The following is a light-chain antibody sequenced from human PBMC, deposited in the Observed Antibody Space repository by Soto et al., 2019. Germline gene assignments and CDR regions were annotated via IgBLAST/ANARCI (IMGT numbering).Light chain of an antibody. Sequence: EVVMKQSPATLSVSAGGRATLSCRAGQSISGTLAWYQQKPGQAPRLLIYGASFRATGIPARFSGSGSGTEFTLTISNLQSEDFAVYYCQQYGTRPPVTFGQGTRLEIK. V-gene: IGKV3D-15*03. CDR2: GAS. J-gene: IGKJ5*01. CDR3: QQYGTRPPVT. CDR1: QSISGT.